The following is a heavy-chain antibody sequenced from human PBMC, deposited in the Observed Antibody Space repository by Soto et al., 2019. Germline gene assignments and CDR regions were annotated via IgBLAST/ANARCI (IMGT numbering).Heavy chain of an antibody. V-gene: IGHV1-69*01. Sequence: QLQLVQSGAEVREPGSSVKVSCKASGGTFSSYTVIWVRQAPGQGLEWMGGITPTLNIAKYAEKFQGRVTITADESTSTVNMHLSSLRSEDTAVYFCARGYYSGSNPSSFDYWGQGTLLAVSS. CDR3: ARGYYSGSNPSSFDY. D-gene: IGHD1-26*01. CDR1: GGTFSSYT. J-gene: IGHJ4*02. CDR2: ITPTLNIA.